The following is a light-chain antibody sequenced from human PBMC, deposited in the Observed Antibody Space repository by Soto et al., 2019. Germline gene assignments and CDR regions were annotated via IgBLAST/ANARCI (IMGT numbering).Light chain of an antibody. CDR3: QQSYSTPPT. CDR2: AAS. CDR1: QSISSY. V-gene: IGKV1-39*01. J-gene: IGKJ1*01. Sequence: DIQMTQSPSSLSASVGDRVIITCLASQSISSYLNWYEQKPGKAPKLLIYAASSLQSGVPSRFSGSGSGTDFTLTISSLQPEDFATYYCQQSYSTPPTFGQGTKVDIK.